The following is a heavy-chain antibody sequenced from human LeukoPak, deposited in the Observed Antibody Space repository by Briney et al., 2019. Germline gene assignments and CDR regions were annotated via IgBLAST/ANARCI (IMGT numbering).Heavy chain of an antibody. CDR2: INHSGST. CDR3: ARDRRGYDILTGYYTHNWFDP. CDR1: GGSFSGYY. J-gene: IGHJ5*02. D-gene: IGHD3-9*01. V-gene: IGHV4-34*01. Sequence: SETLSLTCAVYGGSFSGYYWSWIRQPPGKGLEWIGEINHSGSTNYNPSLKSRVTISVDKSKNQFSLKLSSVTAADTAVYYCARDRRGYDILTGYYTHNWFDPWGQGTLVTVSS.